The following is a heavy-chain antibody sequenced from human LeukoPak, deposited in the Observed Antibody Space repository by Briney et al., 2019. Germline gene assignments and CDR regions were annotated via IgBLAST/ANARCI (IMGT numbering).Heavy chain of an antibody. CDR1: GFTFSGYE. D-gene: IGHD1-14*01. J-gene: IGHJ4*02. CDR3: ASWYFR. V-gene: IGHV3-48*03. Sequence: PGGSLRLSCAASGFTFSGYEMNWVRQAPGKGLEWVSYISSSASTIYYADSVKGRFTISRDNAKNSLYLQMNSLRAEDTAVYYYASWYFRWGQGTLVTVSS. CDR2: ISSSASTI.